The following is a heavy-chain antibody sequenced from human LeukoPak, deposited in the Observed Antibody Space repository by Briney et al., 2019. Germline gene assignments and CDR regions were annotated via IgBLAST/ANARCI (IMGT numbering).Heavy chain of an antibody. Sequence: ASVKVSCKASGYTFSNYGISWVRQAPGQGLEWVGWIRGDNGNTNYAQKLQGRVTMTTDTSTSTAYMELRSLGSDETAVYYCARVQYSSRTPSSGGAFDIWGQGTMVTVSS. CDR1: GYTFSNYG. V-gene: IGHV1-18*01. J-gene: IGHJ3*02. CDR3: ARVQYSSRTPSSGGAFDI. CDR2: IRGDNGNT. D-gene: IGHD6-13*01.